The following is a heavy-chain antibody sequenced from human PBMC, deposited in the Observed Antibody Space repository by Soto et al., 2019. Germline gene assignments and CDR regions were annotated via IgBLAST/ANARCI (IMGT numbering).Heavy chain of an antibody. CDR1: GGTFSSYA. J-gene: IGHJ3*02. CDR3: ARDNGQSYYYDSSLYAFDI. Sequence: ASVKVSCKASGGTFSSYAISWVRQAPGQGLEWMGGIIPIFSTPNYAQKFQGGVTITADESTSTAYMELSSLRSEDTAVYYCARDNGQSYYYDSSLYAFDIWGQGTMVTVSS. D-gene: IGHD3-22*01. CDR2: IIPIFSTP. V-gene: IGHV1-69*13.